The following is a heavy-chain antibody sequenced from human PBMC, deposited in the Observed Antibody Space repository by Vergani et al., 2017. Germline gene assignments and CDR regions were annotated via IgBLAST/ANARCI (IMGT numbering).Heavy chain of an antibody. D-gene: IGHD3-3*01. J-gene: IGHJ5*02. Sequence: EVQLVQSGAEVKKPGESLKISCKGSGYSFTSYWIGWVRQMPGKGLEWMGIIYPGDSDTRYSPSFQGQVTISADKSISTAYLQWSSLKASDTAMYYCAKDPLRVFGVVMRNWFDPWGQGTLVTVSS. CDR1: GYSFTSYW. V-gene: IGHV5-51*01. CDR2: IYPGDSDT. CDR3: AKDPLRVFGVVMRNWFDP.